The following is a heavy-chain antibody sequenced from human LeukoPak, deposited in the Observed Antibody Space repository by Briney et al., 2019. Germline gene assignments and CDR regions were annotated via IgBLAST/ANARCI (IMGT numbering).Heavy chain of an antibody. CDR2: INHSGST. D-gene: IGHD6-13*01. CDR1: GGSFSGYY. Sequence: SETLSLTCAVCGGSFSGYYWSWIRQPPGKGLEWIAEINHSGSTNYNPSLKSRVTISVDTSKNQFSLKLSSVTAADTAVYYCARVTGYMTEDYFDYWGQGTLITVSS. CDR3: ARVTGYMTEDYFDY. V-gene: IGHV4-34*01. J-gene: IGHJ4*02.